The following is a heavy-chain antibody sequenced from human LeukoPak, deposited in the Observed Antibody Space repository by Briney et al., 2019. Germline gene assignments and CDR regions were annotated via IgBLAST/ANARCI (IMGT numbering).Heavy chain of an antibody. J-gene: IGHJ4*02. CDR3: AILIAVAGPATFY. CDR2: ISGSGDST. D-gene: IGHD6-19*01. CDR1: GFTFSSYA. Sequence: GGSLRLSCAASGFTFSSYAMSWVRQAPGKGLQWVSSISGSGDSTCYADSVKGRFTISRDNSNNTLYLQMNSLRAEDTAVYYCAILIAVAGPATFYWGQGTLVTVSS. V-gene: IGHV3-23*01.